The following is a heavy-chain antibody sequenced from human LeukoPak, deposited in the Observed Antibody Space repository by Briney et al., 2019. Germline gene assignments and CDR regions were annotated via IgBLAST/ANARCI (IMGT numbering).Heavy chain of an antibody. Sequence: SETLSLTCTVPGGSISSYYRSWIRQPPGKGLEWIGYIYYSGSTNYNPSLKSRVTISVDTSKNQFSLKLSSVTAADTAVYYCARSVEGYCSGGSCYSYYYYMDVWGKGTTVTVSS. D-gene: IGHD2-15*01. CDR1: GGSISSYY. CDR2: IYYSGST. V-gene: IGHV4-59*01. CDR3: ARSVEGYCSGGSCYSYYYYMDV. J-gene: IGHJ6*03.